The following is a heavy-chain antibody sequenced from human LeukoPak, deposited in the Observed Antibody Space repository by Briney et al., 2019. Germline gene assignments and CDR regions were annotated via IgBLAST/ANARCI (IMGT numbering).Heavy chain of an antibody. V-gene: IGHV1-18*01. D-gene: IGHD3-10*01. J-gene: IGHJ5*02. CDR1: GYTFTSYG. CDR2: ITAYNGNT. CDR3: AREVTMVRGVIASWFDP. Sequence: GASVKVSCKASGYTFTSYGISWVRQAPGQGLEWMGWITAYNGNTNYAQELQGRVTMTTDTSTSTAYMELRSLRSDDTAVYYCAREVTMVRGVIASWFDPWGQGTLVTVSS.